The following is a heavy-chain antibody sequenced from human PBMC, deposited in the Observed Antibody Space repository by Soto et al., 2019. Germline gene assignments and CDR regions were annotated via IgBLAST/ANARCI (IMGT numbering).Heavy chain of an antibody. CDR1: GFTFSSYG. CDR3: AREIVVVPAATWGMDV. CDR2: IWYDGSNK. D-gene: IGHD2-2*01. V-gene: IGHV3-33*01. Sequence: HPGGSLRLSCAASGFTFSSYGMHWVRQAPGKGLEWVAVIWYDGSNKYYADSVKGRFTISRDNSKNTLYLQMNSLRAEDTAVYYCAREIVVVPAATWGMDVWGQGTTVTVSS. J-gene: IGHJ6*02.